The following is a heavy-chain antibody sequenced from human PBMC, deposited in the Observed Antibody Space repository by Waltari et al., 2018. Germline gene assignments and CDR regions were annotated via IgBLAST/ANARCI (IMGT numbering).Heavy chain of an antibody. D-gene: IGHD3-22*01. J-gene: IGHJ4*02. CDR3: ARGGYYYDSSGYYYY. V-gene: IGHV4-59*11. Sequence: QVQLQESGPGLVKPSETLSLTCTVSGGSISSHYWSWIRQPPGKGLELIGYIYYSGSTNYNPSLKSRVTISVDTSKNQFALKLSSVTAADTAVYYCARGGYYYDSSGYYYYWGQGTLVTVSS. CDR2: IYYSGST. CDR1: GGSISSHY.